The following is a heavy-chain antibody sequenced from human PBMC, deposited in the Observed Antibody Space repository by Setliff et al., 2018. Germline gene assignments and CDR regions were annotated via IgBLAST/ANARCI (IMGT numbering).Heavy chain of an antibody. CDR3: ARDNRGYAWDYYYYMDV. D-gene: IGHD2-15*01. Sequence: ASVKVSCKVSGYTFTVYTMNWVRQAPGQGLEWMGWINTNTGSPTYAQGFTGRFVFSLDTSVSTAYLQISSLKGEDTAVYYCARDNRGYAWDYYYYMDVWGKGTTVTVS. CDR2: INTNTGSP. CDR1: GYTFTVYT. J-gene: IGHJ6*03. V-gene: IGHV7-4-1*02.